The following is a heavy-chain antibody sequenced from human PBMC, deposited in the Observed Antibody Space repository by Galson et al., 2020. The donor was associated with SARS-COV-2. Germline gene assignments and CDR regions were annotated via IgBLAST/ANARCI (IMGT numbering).Heavy chain of an antibody. V-gene: IGHV3-48*03. CDR2: ISGAATTT. Sequence: GGSLRLSCAASEFKFSNYAMNWARQVPGKGLEWISFISGAATTTYSAGSVKGRFTISIDNANESGYLEMNILRVEARAVYYCVRELGGKYYGMDVWGHGTTGIASS. CDR3: VRELGGKYYGMDV. CDR1: EFKFSNYA. J-gene: IGHJ6*02. D-gene: IGHD3-16*01.